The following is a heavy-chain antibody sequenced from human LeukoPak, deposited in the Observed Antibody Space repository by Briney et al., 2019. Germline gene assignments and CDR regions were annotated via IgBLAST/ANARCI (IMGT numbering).Heavy chain of an antibody. Sequence: GGSLRLSCAASGFIFSDYYMSWIRQAPGKGLEWVSYISSIGSTIYYADSVKGRFTISRDNAKNSLYLQMKSLRAEDTAVYYCARDEFPGIAAAGFDPWGQGTLVTVSS. V-gene: IGHV3-11*01. D-gene: IGHD6-13*01. CDR1: GFIFSDYY. J-gene: IGHJ5*02. CDR3: ARDEFPGIAAAGFDP. CDR2: ISSIGSTI.